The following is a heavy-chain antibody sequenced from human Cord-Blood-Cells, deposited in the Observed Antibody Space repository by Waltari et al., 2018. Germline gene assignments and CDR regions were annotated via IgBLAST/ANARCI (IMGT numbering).Heavy chain of an antibody. J-gene: IGHJ4*02. V-gene: IGHV4-34*01. Sequence: QVQLQQWGAGLLKPSETLSLTCAVYGGSFSGYYWSWIRQPPGKGLEWIGENNHSGSTTYNPSLKSRVTISVDTSKNQFSLKLSSVTAADTAVYYCARGPFAGATKFFDYWGQGTLVTVSS. CDR3: ARGPFAGATKFFDY. CDR1: GGSFSGYY. D-gene: IGHD1-26*01. CDR2: NNHSGST.